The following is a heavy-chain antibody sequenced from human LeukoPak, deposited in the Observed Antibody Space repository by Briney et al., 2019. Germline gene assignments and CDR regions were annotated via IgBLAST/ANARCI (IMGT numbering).Heavy chain of an antibody. V-gene: IGHV3-23*01. J-gene: IGHJ4*02. CDR2: ISGSGGST. Sequence: GGSLRLSCAASGFTFSSYGMSWVRQAPGKGLEWVSAISGSGGSTYYADSVKGRFTISRDNSKNTLYLQMNSLRAEDTAVYYCARGLPRYCSSTSCPDYFDYWGQGTLVTVSS. CDR1: GFTFSSYG. CDR3: ARGLPRYCSSTSCPDYFDY. D-gene: IGHD2-2*01.